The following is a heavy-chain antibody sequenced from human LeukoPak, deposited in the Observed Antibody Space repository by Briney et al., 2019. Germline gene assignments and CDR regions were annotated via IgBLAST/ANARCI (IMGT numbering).Heavy chain of an antibody. CDR2: IYTSGST. V-gene: IGHV4-61*02. D-gene: IGHD3-22*01. CDR3: ARVVFKRGYYHFDY. CDR1: GGSISSGSYY. Sequence: SQTLSLTCTVSGGSISSGSYYWGWIRQPAGKGLEWIGRIYTSGSTNYNPSLKSRVTISVDTSKNQFSLKLSSVTAADTAVYYCARVVFKRGYYHFDYWGQGTLVTVSS. J-gene: IGHJ4*02.